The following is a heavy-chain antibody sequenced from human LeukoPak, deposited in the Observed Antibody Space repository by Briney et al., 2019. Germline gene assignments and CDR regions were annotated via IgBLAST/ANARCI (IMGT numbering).Heavy chain of an antibody. Sequence: GSLRLSCAASGFTFSSYGMHWVRQAPGKGLEWVAVISYDGSNKYYADSVEGRFTISRDNSKSTLYLQMNSLRTEDTAVYYCAKDRDKFWSGSQVWGQGTLVTVSS. V-gene: IGHV3-30*18. D-gene: IGHD3-3*01. CDR1: GFTFSSYG. CDR3: AKDRDKFWSGSQV. J-gene: IGHJ4*02. CDR2: ISYDGSNK.